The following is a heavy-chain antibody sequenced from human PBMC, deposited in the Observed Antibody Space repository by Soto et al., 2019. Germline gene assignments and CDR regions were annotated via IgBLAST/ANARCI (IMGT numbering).Heavy chain of an antibody. CDR2: ISVSGDKT. CDR3: AKGGWLDD. CDR1: GFSFTAYI. J-gene: IGHJ4*02. D-gene: IGHD5-12*01. V-gene: IGHV3-23*01. Sequence: EVHLLESGGDLVQPGGSLRLSCAASGFSFTAYIMSWFRQAPGQGLEWVSAISVSGDKTYYADSVKGRFTISRDDAKNKLYLQLNSLRVDDTAIYYCAKGGWLDDCGQGTLVTVSS.